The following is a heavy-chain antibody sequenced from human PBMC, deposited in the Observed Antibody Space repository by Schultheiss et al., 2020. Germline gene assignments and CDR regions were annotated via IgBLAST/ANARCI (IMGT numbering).Heavy chain of an antibody. Sequence: SETLSLTCTVSGGSVSSGSYYWGWIRQPPGKGLEWIGSIYYSGSTYYNPSLKSRVTISVDTSKNQFSLKLSSVTAADTAVYYCAIPGSYDYYYYGMDVWGQGTTVTVSS. CDR3: AIPGSYDYYYYGMDV. J-gene: IGHJ6*02. CDR2: IYYSGST. CDR1: GGSVSSGSYY. V-gene: IGHV4-39*01.